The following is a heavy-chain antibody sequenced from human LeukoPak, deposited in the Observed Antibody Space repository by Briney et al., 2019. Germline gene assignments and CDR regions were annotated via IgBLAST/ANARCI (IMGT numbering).Heavy chain of an antibody. V-gene: IGHV1-2*02. Sequence: ASVKVSCKATGYTFTGYYMHWVRQAPGQGLEWMGWINPNSGGTNYAQKFQGRVTMTRDTSISTVYMELSSLRSNDTAIYYCAFEGYNYGYNWGQGTLVTVSS. CDR3: AFEGYNYGYN. J-gene: IGHJ4*02. D-gene: IGHD5-18*01. CDR1: GYTFTGYY. CDR2: INPNSGGT.